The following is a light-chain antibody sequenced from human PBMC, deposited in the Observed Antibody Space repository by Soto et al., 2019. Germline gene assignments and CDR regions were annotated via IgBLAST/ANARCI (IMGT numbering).Light chain of an antibody. CDR3: QQYNDWPRALT. J-gene: IGKJ4*01. Sequence: EIVMTQSPATLSVSPGERATLSCRASQSVSSNFAWYLQKPGQAPRLLIYGASTRATGIPARFSGSGSGTEFTLTISSLQSEDFALYFCQQYNDWPRALTFGGGTKVEI. CDR2: GAS. CDR1: QSVSSN. V-gene: IGKV3-15*01.